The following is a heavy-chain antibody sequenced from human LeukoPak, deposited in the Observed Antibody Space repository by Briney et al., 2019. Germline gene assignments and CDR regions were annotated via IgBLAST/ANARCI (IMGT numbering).Heavy chain of an antibody. V-gene: IGHV1-18*01. J-gene: IGHJ4*02. CDR3: ARDERDTCAGDCYYFHY. D-gene: IGHD2-21*02. Sequence: AAVTVTRKCSGYTFTRYGISWVRQPPAQGLEWVGLINAHNGNTNHAQKLQGRVTMTTDTSTSTAYLALRSLRSDDTAVYYCARDERDTCAGDCYYFHYWGQGTLDTVSS. CDR1: GYTFTRYG. CDR2: INAHNGNT.